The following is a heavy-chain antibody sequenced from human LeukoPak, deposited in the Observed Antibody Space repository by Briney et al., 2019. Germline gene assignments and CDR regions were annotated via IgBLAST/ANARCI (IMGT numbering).Heavy chain of an antibody. J-gene: IGHJ2*01. CDR1: GFTFSSTW. V-gene: IGHV3-7*03. CDR3: VRESWYFDL. CDR2: INRAGSEK. Sequence: GGSLRLSCAASGFTFSSTWMDWVRQAPGKGLEWVANINRAGSEKYYVDSVKGRFTISRDNAKNSLYLRINSLRAEDTAVYYCVRESWYFDLWGRGTLVTVSS.